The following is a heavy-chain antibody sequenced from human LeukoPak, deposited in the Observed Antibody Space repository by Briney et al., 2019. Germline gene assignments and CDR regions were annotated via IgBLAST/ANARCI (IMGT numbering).Heavy chain of an antibody. CDR1: GGSISSYY. J-gene: IGHJ5*02. CDR3: ARGPRPWLRPAHWFDP. D-gene: IGHD5-12*01. CDR2: IYYSGTT. V-gene: IGHV4-59*12. Sequence: SETLSLTCIVSGGSISSYYWSWIRQPPGKGLEWIGYIYYSGTTNYNPSLKSRVTLSVDTSKNQFSLKLSSVTAADTAVYYCARGPRPWLRPAHWFDPWGQGTLVTVSS.